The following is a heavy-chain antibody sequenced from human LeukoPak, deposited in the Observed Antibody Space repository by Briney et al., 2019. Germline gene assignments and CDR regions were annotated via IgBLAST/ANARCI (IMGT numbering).Heavy chain of an antibody. Sequence: GGSLRLSCAASGFTFSSYAMNWLRQAPGKGLEWVSSISTSSIYISYADSVKGRFTISRDNAKNSLYLQMNSLRAEDTAVYYCARGGSYSDYWGQGTLVTVSS. V-gene: IGHV3-21*01. J-gene: IGHJ4*02. D-gene: IGHD1-26*01. CDR2: ISTSSIYI. CDR3: ARGGSYSDY. CDR1: GFTFSSYA.